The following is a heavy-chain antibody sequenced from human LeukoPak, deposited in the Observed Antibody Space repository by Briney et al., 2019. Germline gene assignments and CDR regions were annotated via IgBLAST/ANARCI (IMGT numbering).Heavy chain of an antibody. CDR3: GGEGYCSSTSCYARPGLPDY. V-gene: IGHV3-30*02. Sequence: PGGSLRLSCAASGFTFSSYGMHWVRQAPGKGLEWVAFIRYDGSNKYYADSVKGRFTISRDNSKNTLYLQMNSLRAEDTAVYYCGGEGYCSSTSCYARPGLPDYWGQGTLVTVSS. CDR2: IRYDGSNK. D-gene: IGHD2-2*01. J-gene: IGHJ4*02. CDR1: GFTFSSYG.